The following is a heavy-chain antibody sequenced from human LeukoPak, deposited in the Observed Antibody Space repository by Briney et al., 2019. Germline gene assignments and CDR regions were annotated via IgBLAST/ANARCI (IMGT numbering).Heavy chain of an antibody. J-gene: IGHJ3*02. CDR3: ASQQWLVEGIAFDI. V-gene: IGHV4-61*02. Sequence: SETLSLTCAVSGYSISSGSYYWSWIRQPAGKGLEWIGRIYTSGSTNYNPSLKSRVTISVDTSKNQFSLKLSSVTAADTAVYYCASQQWLVEGIAFDIWGQGTMVTVSS. CDR2: IYTSGST. CDR1: GYSISSGSYY. D-gene: IGHD6-19*01.